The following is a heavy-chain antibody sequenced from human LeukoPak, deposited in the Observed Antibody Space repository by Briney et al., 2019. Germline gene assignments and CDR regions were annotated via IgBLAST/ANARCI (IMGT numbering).Heavy chain of an antibody. CDR3: AKDGRGVQLVYYLDY. CDR2: ISYEGSNQ. J-gene: IGHJ4*02. CDR1: GFTSSSYG. D-gene: IGHD3-10*01. Sequence: PGGCLILSCAASGFTSSSYGMHWVRQAPGKGLEWLAVISYEGSNQYYADSVKGRFTISRDISKNTLYLQMNSLRAEDTAVYYCAKDGRGVQLVYYLDYWGQGTLVTVSS. V-gene: IGHV3-30*18.